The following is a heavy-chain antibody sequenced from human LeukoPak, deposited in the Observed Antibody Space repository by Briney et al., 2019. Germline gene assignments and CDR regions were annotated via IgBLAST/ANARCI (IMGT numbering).Heavy chain of an antibody. CDR1: GYTFTSYY. D-gene: IGHD6-6*01. CDR2: INPSGGST. V-gene: IGHV1-46*01. CDR3: ARGGAIAARPLDV. J-gene: IGHJ6*04. Sequence: ASVKVSCKASGYTFTSYYMHWVRQAPGQGLEWMGIINPSGGSTSYAQKFQGRVTMTRDTSISTAYMELSRLRSDDTAVYYCARGGAIAARPLDVWGKGTTVTISS.